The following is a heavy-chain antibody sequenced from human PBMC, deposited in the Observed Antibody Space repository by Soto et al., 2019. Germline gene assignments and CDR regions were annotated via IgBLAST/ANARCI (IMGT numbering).Heavy chain of an antibody. J-gene: IGHJ3*02. CDR2: ISGSGGST. Sequence: GGSLRLSCAASGFTSSSYAMSWVRQAPGKGLEWVSAISGSGGSTYYADSVKGRFTISRDNSKNTLYLQMNSLRAEETAVYYCAKVITICNKRNAFDIRVQGTMVTV. V-gene: IGHV3-23*01. CDR3: AKVITICNKRNAFDI. CDR1: GFTSSSYA. D-gene: IGHD3-3*01.